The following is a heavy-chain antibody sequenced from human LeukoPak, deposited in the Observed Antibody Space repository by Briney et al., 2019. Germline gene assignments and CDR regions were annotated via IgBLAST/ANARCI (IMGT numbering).Heavy chain of an antibody. V-gene: IGHV3-53*01. J-gene: IGHJ4*02. D-gene: IGHD3-10*01. CDR1: GFTVSSNY. Sequence: PGGSLRLSCAASGFTVSSNYMSWVRQAPGKGLEWVSVIYSGGRTYYADSVKGRFTISRDNSKNTLYLQMNSLRAEGTAVYYCARDGYYGSGSYYDYWGQGTLVTVSS. CDR2: IYSGGRT. CDR3: ARDGYYGSGSYYDY.